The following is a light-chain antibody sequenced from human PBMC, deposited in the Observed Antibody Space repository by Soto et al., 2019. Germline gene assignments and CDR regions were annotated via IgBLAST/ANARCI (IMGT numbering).Light chain of an antibody. J-gene: IGLJ2*01. CDR1: SRDVGAYNY. V-gene: IGLV2-14*01. CDR2: EVS. CDR3: SSYASSSPLVV. Sequence: QSALTQPASVSGSPGQSITISCTGTSRDVGAYNYVSWYRHHPGKAPKLMIYEVSNRPSGVSNRFSGSKSGNTASLTISGLQAEDESDYYCSSYASSSPLVVFGGGTKLTVL.